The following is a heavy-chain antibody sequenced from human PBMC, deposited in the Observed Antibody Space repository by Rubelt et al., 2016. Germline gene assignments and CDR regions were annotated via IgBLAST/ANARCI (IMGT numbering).Heavy chain of an antibody. Sequence: TVSGGSISGCFWSWIRQPPGKGLEWIGYIYYSGSTNYNSSLKSRVTISVDTSKSQSSLNLSSMTAADTAVYYCARVGDSGGGYGYTGLYYFDYWGQGTLVTVSS. CDR3: ARVGDSGGGYGYTGLYYFDY. D-gene: IGHD5-18*01. V-gene: IGHV4-59*01. J-gene: IGHJ4*02. CDR1: GGSISGCF. CDR2: IYYSGST.